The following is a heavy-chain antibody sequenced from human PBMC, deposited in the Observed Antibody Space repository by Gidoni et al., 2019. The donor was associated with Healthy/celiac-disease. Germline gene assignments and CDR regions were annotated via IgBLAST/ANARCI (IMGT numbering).Heavy chain of an antibody. CDR2: INHSGST. Sequence: QVQLQQWGAGLLKPSETLSLTCAVYGGSFSGYYWSWIRQPPGKGLEWIGEINHSGSTNYNPSLKSRVTISVDTSKNQFSLKLSSVTAADTAVYYCAAPMVRGSQRVRGRVFDIWGQGTMVTVSS. V-gene: IGHV4-34*01. J-gene: IGHJ3*02. D-gene: IGHD3-10*01. CDR3: AAPMVRGSQRVRGRVFDI. CDR1: GGSFSGYY.